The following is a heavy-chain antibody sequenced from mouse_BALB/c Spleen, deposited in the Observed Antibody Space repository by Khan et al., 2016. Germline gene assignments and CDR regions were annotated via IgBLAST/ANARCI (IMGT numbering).Heavy chain of an antibody. CDR1: GYTFTSYW. J-gene: IGHJ2*01. Sequence: VQLQESGAELAKPGASVKMSCKASGYTFTSYWMHWVKQRPGQGLEWIGYINPSTGYTEYNQKFKDKATLTADKSSSTAYMQLSSLTSEDSAVYYCARSATVVAKAYYFDYWGQGTTLTVSS. V-gene: IGHV1-7*01. CDR3: ARSATVVAKAYYFDY. D-gene: IGHD1-1*01. CDR2: INPSTGYT.